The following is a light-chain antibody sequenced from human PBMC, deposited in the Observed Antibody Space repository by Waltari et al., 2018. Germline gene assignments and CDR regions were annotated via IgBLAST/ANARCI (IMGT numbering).Light chain of an antibody. CDR1: SSYVAASNS. Sequence: QSALTQPPSASGSPGQSVTISCTGTSSYVAASNSVSWYQQYPAKAPKLMIYEVTKRPSGVPDRFSGSKSGNTASLTVSGLQAEDEADYYCISYAGNNKYVLGAGTKVTVL. CDR2: EVT. CDR3: ISYAGNNKYV. V-gene: IGLV2-8*01. J-gene: IGLJ1*01.